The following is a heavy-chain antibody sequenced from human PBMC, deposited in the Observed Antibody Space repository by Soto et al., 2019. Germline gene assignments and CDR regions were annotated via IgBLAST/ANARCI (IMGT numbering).Heavy chain of an antibody. J-gene: IGHJ6*02. CDR3: ARVDGGNSDYYYYYGMDV. D-gene: IGHD2-21*02. Sequence: ASVKVSCKASGYTFTSYAMHWVRQAPRQRLEWMGWINAGNGNTKYSQKFQGRVTITRDTSASTAYMELSSLRSEDTAVYYCARVDGGNSDYYYYYGMDVWGQGTTVTVSS. CDR1: GYTFTSYA. V-gene: IGHV1-3*01. CDR2: INAGNGNT.